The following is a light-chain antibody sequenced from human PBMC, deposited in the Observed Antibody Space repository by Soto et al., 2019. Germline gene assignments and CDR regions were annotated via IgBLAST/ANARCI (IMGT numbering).Light chain of an antibody. V-gene: IGKV3-15*01. Sequence: EIVMTQSPATLSVSPGERVALSCRASQSVSSNLAWYQQKPGQAPRLLIFGASTRATGIPARFSGSGSGTEFTLTISSLQSEDFAVYYCQQYNKLPPITFGQGTRLEMK. J-gene: IGKJ5*01. CDR2: GAS. CDR1: QSVSSN. CDR3: QQYNKLPPIT.